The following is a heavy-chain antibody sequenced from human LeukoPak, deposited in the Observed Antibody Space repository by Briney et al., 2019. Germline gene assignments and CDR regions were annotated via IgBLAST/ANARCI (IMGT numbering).Heavy chain of an antibody. J-gene: IGHJ3*02. V-gene: IGHV4-38-2*02. Sequence: SETLSLTCTVSGYSISSGYYWGWIRQPPGKGLEWIGSIYHSGSTYYNPSLKSRVTISVDTPKSQFSLKLSSVTAADTAVYYCARGGGGIVGATSHAFDIWGQGTMVTVSS. CDR1: GYSISSGYY. CDR3: ARGGGGIVGATSHAFDI. D-gene: IGHD1-26*01. CDR2: IYHSGST.